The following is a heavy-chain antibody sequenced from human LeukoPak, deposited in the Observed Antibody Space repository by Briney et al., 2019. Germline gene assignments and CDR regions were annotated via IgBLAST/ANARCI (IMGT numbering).Heavy chain of an antibody. CDR3: ARDSRGDDAFVI. D-gene: IGHD2-15*01. CDR1: GFTFSSYS. CDR2: ISSSSSYI. J-gene: IGHJ3*02. Sequence: GGSLRLSCAASGFTFSSYSMNWVRQAPGKGLEWVSSISSSSSYIYYADSVKGRFTISRDNAKNSLYLQMNSLRAEDTAVYYCARDSRGDDAFVIWGQGTMVTVSS. V-gene: IGHV3-21*01.